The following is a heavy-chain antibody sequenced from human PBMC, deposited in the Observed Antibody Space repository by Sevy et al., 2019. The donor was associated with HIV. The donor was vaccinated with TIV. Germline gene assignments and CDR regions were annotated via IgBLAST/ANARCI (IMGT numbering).Heavy chain of an antibody. Sequence: GGSLRLSCTASGFTFGDYAMSWFRQAPGKGLEWVGFIRSKAYGGTTEYAASVKGRFTISRDDSKSIAYLQMSSLKTEDTAVYYCTRDQTTRHYFDYWGQGTLVTVSS. J-gene: IGHJ4*02. D-gene: IGHD4-4*01. CDR2: IRSKAYGGTT. CDR3: TRDQTTRHYFDY. V-gene: IGHV3-49*03. CDR1: GFTFGDYA.